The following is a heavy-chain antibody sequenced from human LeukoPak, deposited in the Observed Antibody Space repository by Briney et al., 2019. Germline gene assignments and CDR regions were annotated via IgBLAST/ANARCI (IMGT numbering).Heavy chain of an antibody. CDR3: AKGTGAGSYWVDY. CDR1: EFTFSDYS. D-gene: IGHD3-10*01. CDR2: ISTSSSYI. J-gene: IGHJ4*02. Sequence: GGSLRLSCAASEFTFSDYSMNWVRQAPGKGLEWVASISTSSSYIYYADSVKGRFTISRDNAKNSVYLQMNSLRGEGTALYYCAKGTGAGSYWVDYWGQGTLVTVSS. V-gene: IGHV3-21*01.